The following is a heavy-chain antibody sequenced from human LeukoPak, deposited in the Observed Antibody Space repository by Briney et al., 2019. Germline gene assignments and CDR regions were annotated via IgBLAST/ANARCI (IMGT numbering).Heavy chain of an antibody. CDR2: IYPGDSDT. Sequence: GESLKISCKGSGSSFTTYWVGWARQMPGKGLEWMGIIYPGDSDTRYSPSFQGQVTISADKSISTAYLQWSSLKASDTAMYYCARSDSSGYYRTVFDHWGQGTLVTVSS. D-gene: IGHD3-22*01. J-gene: IGHJ4*02. CDR3: ARSDSSGYYRTVFDH. V-gene: IGHV5-51*01. CDR1: GSSFTTYW.